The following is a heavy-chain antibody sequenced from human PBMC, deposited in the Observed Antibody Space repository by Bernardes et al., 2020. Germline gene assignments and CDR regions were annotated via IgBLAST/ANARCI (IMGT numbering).Heavy chain of an antibody. V-gene: IGHV4-4*02. J-gene: IGHJ4*02. CDR3: ARSLLWQIGNFDY. Sequence: SETLSLTCAVSGGSISSSNWWSWVRQPPGKGLEWIGEIYHSGSTNYNPSLKSRVTISVDKSKNQFSLKLSSVTAADTAVYYCARSLLWQIGNFDYWGQGTLVTVSS. CDR1: GGSISSSNW. CDR2: IYHSGST. D-gene: IGHD2-21*01.